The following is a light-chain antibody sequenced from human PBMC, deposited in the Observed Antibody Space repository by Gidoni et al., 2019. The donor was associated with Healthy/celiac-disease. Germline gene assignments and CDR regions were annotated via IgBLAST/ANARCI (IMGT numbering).Light chain of an antibody. Sequence: QSVLTQPPSASGTPGQRVTISCSGRSSNIGSNYVYWYQQLPGTAPKLLIYRINQLPSGVPDRFSGSKSGTSASLAISGLRSEDEADYYCAAWDDSLSGTVFGGGTKLTVL. CDR1: SSNIGSNY. V-gene: IGLV1-47*01. CDR3: AAWDDSLSGTV. J-gene: IGLJ2*01. CDR2: RIN.